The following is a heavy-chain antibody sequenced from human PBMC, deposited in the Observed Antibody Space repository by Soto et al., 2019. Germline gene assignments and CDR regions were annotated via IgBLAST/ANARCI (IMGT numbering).Heavy chain of an antibody. CDR1: GYSFTSYW. Sequence: GESLKISCKGSGYSFTSYWIGWVRQMPVKGLEWMGIIYPGDSDTRYSPSFQGQVTISADKSISTAYLQWSSLKASDTAMYYCARRGGGPNRWVWFDPWGQGTLVTVSS. CDR3: ARRGGGPNRWVWFDP. V-gene: IGHV5-51*01. CDR2: IYPGDSDT. J-gene: IGHJ5*02. D-gene: IGHD1-26*01.